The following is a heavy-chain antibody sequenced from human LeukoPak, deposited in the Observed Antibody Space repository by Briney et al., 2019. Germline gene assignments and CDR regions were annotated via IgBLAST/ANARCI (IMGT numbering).Heavy chain of an antibody. V-gene: IGHV3-9*01. CDR3: AKDMSLDYYYGMDV. CDR2: ISWNSGSI. CDR1: GFTFSSYG. J-gene: IGHJ6*02. Sequence: PGRSLRLSCAASGFTFSSYGMHWFRQAPGKGLEWVSGISWNSGSIGYADSVKGRFTISRDNAKNSLYLQMNSLRAEDTALYYCAKDMSLDYYYGMDVWGQGTTVTVSS.